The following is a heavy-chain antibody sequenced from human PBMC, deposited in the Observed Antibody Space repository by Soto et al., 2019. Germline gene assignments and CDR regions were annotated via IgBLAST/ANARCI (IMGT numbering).Heavy chain of an antibody. Sequence: GGSLRLSCAGSGFTFSSYAMNWVRQAPGKGLEWVSSISSSSSYIYYAVSVKGRFTISRDNAKNSLYLQMNSLRAEDTAVYYCARGASTSGWFDPWGKGTLVTVSS. J-gene: IGHJ5*02. V-gene: IGHV3-21*01. CDR2: ISSSSSYI. D-gene: IGHD6-6*01. CDR3: ARGASTSGWFDP. CDR1: GFTFSSYA.